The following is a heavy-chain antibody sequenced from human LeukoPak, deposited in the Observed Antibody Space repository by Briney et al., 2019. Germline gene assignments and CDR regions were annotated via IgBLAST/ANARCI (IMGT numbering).Heavy chain of an antibody. D-gene: IGHD5-12*01. CDR3: ARAGIVATIGSFDY. V-gene: IGHV4-59*01. CDR2: IYYSGST. J-gene: IGHJ4*02. Sequence: SETLSLTCTASGGSISSYYWSWIRQPPGKGLEWIGYIYYSGSTNCNPSLKSRVTISVDTSKNQFSLKLSSVTAADTAVYYCARAGIVATIGSFDYWGQGTLVTVSS. CDR1: GGSISSYY.